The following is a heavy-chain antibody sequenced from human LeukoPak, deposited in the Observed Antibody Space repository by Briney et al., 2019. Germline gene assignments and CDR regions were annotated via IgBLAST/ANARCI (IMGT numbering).Heavy chain of an antibody. CDR2: VSYDGNNK. Sequence: GGSLRLSCAASGFTFSNYAMHWVRQAPGKGLEWVAVVSYDGNNKYYADSVKGRFTISRDNSKNTVYLQMNSLRAEDTAVYYCARDRGEVEDMAKYFFYYMDVWGKGTTVTVSS. D-gene: IGHD5-24*01. CDR3: ARDRGEVEDMAKYFFYYMDV. V-gene: IGHV3-30*04. CDR1: GFTFSNYA. J-gene: IGHJ6*03.